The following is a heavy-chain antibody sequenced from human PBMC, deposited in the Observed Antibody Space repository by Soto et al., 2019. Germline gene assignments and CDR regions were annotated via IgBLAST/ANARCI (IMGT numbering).Heavy chain of an antibody. V-gene: IGHV4-59*08. J-gene: IGHJ4*02. Sequence: QVQLQESGPGLVKPSETLSLTCTVSGGSISTYYWSWIRQPPGKGLEWIGYIYYSGSTNYNPSLKIRVTISVDTSKNQFSLKLSSVTAADTAVYYCARRVAAAAFDYWGQGTLVTVSS. CDR2: IYYSGST. CDR3: ARRVAAAAFDY. CDR1: GGSISTYY. D-gene: IGHD6-13*01.